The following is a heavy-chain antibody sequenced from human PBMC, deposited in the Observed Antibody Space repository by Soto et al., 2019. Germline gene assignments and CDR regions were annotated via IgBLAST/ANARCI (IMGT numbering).Heavy chain of an antibody. D-gene: IGHD5-12*01. CDR1: GYTFTRSG. J-gene: IGHJ6*02. V-gene: IGHV1-18*01. Sequence: QVQLVQSGAAVKKPGASVKVSCKASGYTFTRSGISWVRQAPGQGLEWMGWISTYNGDTNYAQTFQGRGTMTTDTSTSTVYMELRSLRSDDTAVYYCAREGVAPYYYYGMDVWGQGTPVTVSS. CDR2: ISTYNGDT. CDR3: AREGVAPYYYYGMDV.